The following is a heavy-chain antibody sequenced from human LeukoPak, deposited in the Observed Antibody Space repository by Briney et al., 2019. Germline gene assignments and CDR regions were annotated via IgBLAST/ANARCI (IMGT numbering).Heavy chain of an antibody. Sequence: ASVKVSCNSSAYTFSVYYMHWVRQAPGQGLEWMGWINPTSGVTKYAEKFQGRVIMTRDTSINTGYMEMSILRSDDTAVYYCVRYRYSGTYGHWGQGTLVTVSS. CDR3: VRYRYSGTYGH. D-gene: IGHD1-26*01. V-gene: IGHV1-2*02. CDR1: AYTFSVYY. CDR2: INPTSGVT. J-gene: IGHJ4*02.